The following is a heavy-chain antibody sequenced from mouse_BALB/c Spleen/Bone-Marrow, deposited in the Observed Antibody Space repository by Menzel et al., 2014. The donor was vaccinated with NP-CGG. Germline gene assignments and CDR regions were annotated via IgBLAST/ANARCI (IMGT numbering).Heavy chain of an antibody. D-gene: IGHD2-4*01. V-gene: IGHV5-17*02. J-gene: IGHJ4*01. CDR2: ISNGSSTI. CDR1: GFTFSSFG. Sequence: EVKLVESGGGLVQPGGSRKLSCAASGFTFSSFGRHWVRQAPEKGLEWVAYISNGSSTIYYADTVKGRFTISRDNPKNTLFLQMTSLRSGDTAMYYCARKGAMITHYYAMDYWGQGTSVTVS. CDR3: ARKGAMITHYYAMDY.